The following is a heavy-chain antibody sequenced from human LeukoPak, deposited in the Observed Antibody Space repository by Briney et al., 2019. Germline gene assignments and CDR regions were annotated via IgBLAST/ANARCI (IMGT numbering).Heavy chain of an antibody. CDR3: ARASETYYYGSGSYLRDGIDC. Sequence: GGSLRLSCAASGFTDNTYYMSWVRQAPGKGLEWVSVIYGGGTTYYADSVKGRFTISRDNAKNSLYLQMNSLRAEVTAVYYCARASETYYYGSGSYLRDGIDCWGQGTLVTVSS. J-gene: IGHJ4*02. V-gene: IGHV3-53*01. CDR2: IYGGGTT. D-gene: IGHD3-10*01. CDR1: GFTDNTYY.